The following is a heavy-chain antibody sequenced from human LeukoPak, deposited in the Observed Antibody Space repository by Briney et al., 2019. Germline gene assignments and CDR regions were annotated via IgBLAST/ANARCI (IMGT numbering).Heavy chain of an antibody. CDR2: ISSSGSTI. Sequence: PGGSLRLSCAASGFTFSSYGMHWVRQAPGKGLEWVSYISSSGSTIYYADSVKGRFTISRDNAKNSLYLQMNSLRAEDTAVYYCARGTQWELRLYYYYYMDVWGKGTTVTISS. J-gene: IGHJ6*03. CDR3: ARGTQWELRLYYYYYMDV. CDR1: GFTFSSYG. V-gene: IGHV3-48*03. D-gene: IGHD1-26*01.